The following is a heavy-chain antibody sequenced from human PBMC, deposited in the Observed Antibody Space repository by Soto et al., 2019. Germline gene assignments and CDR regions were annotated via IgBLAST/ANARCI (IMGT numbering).Heavy chain of an antibody. J-gene: IGHJ4*02. V-gene: IGHV1-18*01. Sequence: QIQLVQSGAEVKKPGASVKVSCKASGYTFTSYGISWVRQAPGQGLEWMGWINGYNGNTNYAQKLQGRVTMTTDTSTTTAYMELRSLRSDDTAVYSCARVRGYDSSCYSPLWGQGTLVTVSS. CDR2: INGYNGNT. D-gene: IGHD3-22*01. CDR3: ARVRGYDSSCYSPL. CDR1: GYTFTSYG.